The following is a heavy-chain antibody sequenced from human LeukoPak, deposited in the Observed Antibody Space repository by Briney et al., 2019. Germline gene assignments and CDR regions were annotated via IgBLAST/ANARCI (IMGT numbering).Heavy chain of an antibody. V-gene: IGHV6-1*01. CDR3: AREVDLVVVTAVNFDF. CDR1: GDSVSSNSAA. J-gene: IGHJ4*02. Sequence: SQTLSLTCAISGDSVSSNSAAWNWIRQSPSRGLEWLGRTYYRSKWSNDYALSVKSRITITPDTSKNQFSLQLSSVTPDDTAVYYCAREVDLVVVTAVNFDFWGPGTLVTVSS. D-gene: IGHD2-21*02. CDR2: TYYRSKWSN.